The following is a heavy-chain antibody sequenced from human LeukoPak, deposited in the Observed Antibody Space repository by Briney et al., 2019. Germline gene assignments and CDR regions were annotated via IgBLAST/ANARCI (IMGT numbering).Heavy chain of an antibody. V-gene: IGHV4-38-2*01. Sequence: SETLSLTYAVSGYSISSGYYWGWIRQPPGKGLEWIGSIYHSGSTYYNPSLKSRVTISVDTSKNQFSLKLSSVTAADTAVYYCANHLGSGWYGAFDIWGQGTMVTVSS. J-gene: IGHJ3*02. D-gene: IGHD6-19*01. CDR2: IYHSGST. CDR1: GYSISSGYY. CDR3: ANHLGSGWYGAFDI.